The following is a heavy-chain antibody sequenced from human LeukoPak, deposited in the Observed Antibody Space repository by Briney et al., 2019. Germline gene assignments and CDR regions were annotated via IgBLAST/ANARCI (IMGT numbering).Heavy chain of an antibody. CDR3: ASQWLLSVSNSTY. CDR2: ISFSGDNRGDNT. CDR1: GFTFKIYT. D-gene: IGHD3-3*01. V-gene: IGHV3-23*01. Sequence: GGSLRLSCAAFGFTFKIYTMNWVRQAPGKGLEWISSISFSGDNRGDNTYYADSVRGRFSISRDNSKNTLYLQMNSLRAEDTAVYYCASQWLLSVSNSTYWGQGTLVTVSS. J-gene: IGHJ4*02.